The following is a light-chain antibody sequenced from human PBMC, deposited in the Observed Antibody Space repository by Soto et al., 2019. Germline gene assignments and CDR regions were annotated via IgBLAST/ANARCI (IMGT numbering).Light chain of an antibody. CDR2: EVS. J-gene: IGLJ2*01. Sequence: QSALTQPPSASGSPGQSVTISCTGTSSDVGGYNYVSWYQQHPGKAPKLMIYEVSKRPSGVPDRFSGSKSGNTASLTVSGRQAEDEAEYYCNSYAGSNNLVFGGGTKLTVL. CDR1: SSDVGGYNY. CDR3: NSYAGSNNLV. V-gene: IGLV2-8*01.